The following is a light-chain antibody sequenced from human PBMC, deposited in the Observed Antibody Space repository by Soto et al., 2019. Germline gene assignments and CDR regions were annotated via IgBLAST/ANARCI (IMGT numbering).Light chain of an antibody. J-gene: IGLJ1*01. V-gene: IGLV2-14*01. CDR2: EVS. CDR3: FSYTSSGTYG. CDR1: SSDVGNYKY. Sequence: QSALTQPASVSGSPGQSITISCTGTSSDVGNYKYVSWYQQHPGKAPKLMIYEVSNRPSGVSNRFSGSKSGNTASLTISGLQAEDETDYYCFSYTSSGTYGFGTGTKLPS.